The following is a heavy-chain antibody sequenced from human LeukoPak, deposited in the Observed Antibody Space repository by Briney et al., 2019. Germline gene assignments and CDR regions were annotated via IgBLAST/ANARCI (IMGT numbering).Heavy chain of an antibody. J-gene: IGHJ4*02. D-gene: IGHD4-23*01. V-gene: IGHV3-30*18. CDR1: GFTFSSYG. CDR2: ISYDGSNK. CDR3: AKDTPDYGGNSLDY. Sequence: GGSLRLSCAASGFTFSSYGMHWVRQAPGKGLEWVAVISYDGSNKYYADSVKGRFTISRDNSKNTLYLQMNSLRAEDTAVYYCAKDTPDYGGNSLDYWGQGTLVTVSS.